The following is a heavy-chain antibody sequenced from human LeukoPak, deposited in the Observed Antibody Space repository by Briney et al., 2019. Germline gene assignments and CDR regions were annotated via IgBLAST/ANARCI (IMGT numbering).Heavy chain of an antibody. CDR2: IYYSGST. V-gene: IGHV4-34*09. Sequence: PSETLSLTCAVYGGSFSGYYWSWIRQPPGKGLEWIGYIYYSGSTYYNPSLKSRVTISVDTSKNQFSLKLSSVTAADTAVYYCARDSVRGQDYWGQGTLVTVSS. J-gene: IGHJ4*02. D-gene: IGHD3-16*01. CDR3: ARDSVRGQDY. CDR1: GGSFSGYY.